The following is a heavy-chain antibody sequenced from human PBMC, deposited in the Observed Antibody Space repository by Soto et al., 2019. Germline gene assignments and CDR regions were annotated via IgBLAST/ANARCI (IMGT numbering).Heavy chain of an antibody. V-gene: IGHV4-30-4*01. Sequence: SETLSLTCTVSGGSISSGDYYWSWIRQPPGKGLEWIGYIYYGGSTYYNPSLKSRVTISVDTSKNQFSLKLSSVTAADTAVYYCARRGGGSDYYDSSGYYQPYFDYWGQGTLVTVSS. CDR2: IYYGGST. J-gene: IGHJ4*02. D-gene: IGHD3-22*01. CDR3: ARRGGGSDYYDSSGYYQPYFDY. CDR1: GGSISSGDYY.